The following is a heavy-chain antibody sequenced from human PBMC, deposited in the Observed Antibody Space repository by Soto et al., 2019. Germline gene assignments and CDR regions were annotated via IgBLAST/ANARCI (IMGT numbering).Heavy chain of an antibody. CDR2: IYPGDSDT. V-gene: IGHV5-51*01. D-gene: IGHD3-16*02. CDR1: GYSFTSYW. J-gene: IGHJ6*02. CDR3: ARHLIVRYYYYSCMDV. Sequence: GESLKISCKGSGYSFTSYWIGWVRQMPGKGLEWMGIIYPGDSDTRYSPSFQGQVTISADKSISTAYLQWSSLKASDTAMYYCARHLIVRYYYYSCMDVWGQGTTVTVSS.